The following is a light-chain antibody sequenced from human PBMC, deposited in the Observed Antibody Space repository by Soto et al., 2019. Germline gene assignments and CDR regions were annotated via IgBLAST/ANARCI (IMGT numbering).Light chain of an antibody. CDR2: GAS. CDR1: QSVGSN. CDR3: QQYNNWPPWT. Sequence: EIVMTQSPATLSVSPGERATLSCGASQSVGSNLAWYQQKPGQAPRLLLYGASTRATGIPAGFSGSGSGTEFTLTISSLQSEDFAVYYCQQYNNWPPWTFGQGTKVDIK. V-gene: IGKV3-15*01. J-gene: IGKJ1*01.